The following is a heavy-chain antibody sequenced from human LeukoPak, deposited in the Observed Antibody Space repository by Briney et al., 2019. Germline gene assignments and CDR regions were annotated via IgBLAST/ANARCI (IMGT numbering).Heavy chain of an antibody. V-gene: IGHV1-69*05. D-gene: IGHD3-22*01. CDR1: GGTFSNYA. CDR2: IIPIFGTT. CDR3: ARGGEANYCDTSGYYLYYY. J-gene: IGHJ4*02. Sequence: GSSVKVSCKASGGTFSNYAISWVRQAPGQGLEWMGRIIPIFGTTNYAQKFQGRVTITTDESTSTAYMELSSLRSEDTAVYYCARGGEANYCDTSGYYLYYYWGQGTLVTVSS.